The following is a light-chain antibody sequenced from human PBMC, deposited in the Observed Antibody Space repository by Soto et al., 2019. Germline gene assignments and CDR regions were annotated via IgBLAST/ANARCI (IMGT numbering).Light chain of an antibody. CDR2: GSS. CDR1: SSNIGAGYD. V-gene: IGLV1-40*01. J-gene: IGLJ3*02. CDR3: QSYDTSLSAWV. Sequence: QAVVTQPPSVSGAPGQRVTVSCIGSSSNIGAGYDVHWYQQLPGRAPKVLIYGSSIRPSGVSDRFSGSKSATSASLAITGLQAEDEADYYCQSYDTSLSAWVFGGGTKVTVL.